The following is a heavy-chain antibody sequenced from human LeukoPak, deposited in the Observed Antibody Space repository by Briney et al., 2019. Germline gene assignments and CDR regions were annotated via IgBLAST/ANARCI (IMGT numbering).Heavy chain of an antibody. CDR3: AKEIYDFWSGPLLLYGMDV. V-gene: IGHV3-30*18. CDR2: ISYDGSNK. CDR1: GFTFSSYG. J-gene: IGHJ6*02. D-gene: IGHD3-3*01. Sequence: GRSLRLSCAASGFTFSSYGMHWVGQAPGKGLEWVAVISYDGSNKYYADSVKGRFTISRDNSKNTLYLQMNSLRAEDTAVYYCAKEIYDFWSGPLLLYGMDVWGQGTTVTVSS.